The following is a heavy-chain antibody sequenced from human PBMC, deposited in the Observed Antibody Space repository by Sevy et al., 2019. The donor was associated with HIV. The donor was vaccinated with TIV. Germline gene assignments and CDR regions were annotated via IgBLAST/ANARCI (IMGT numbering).Heavy chain of an antibody. Sequence: AESLSLTCAVSGYSISSDYYWGWIRQPPGKGLQWIGSIYHSGYSYYNPSLKSRVTISVDTSKNQFSLKLSSVTAADTTVYYCARSIGTQVAGLYYFDYWGQGTLVYVSS. CDR2: IYHSGYS. CDR3: ARSIGTQVAGLYYFDY. J-gene: IGHJ4*02. V-gene: IGHV4-38-2*01. D-gene: IGHD6-19*01. CDR1: GYSISSDYY.